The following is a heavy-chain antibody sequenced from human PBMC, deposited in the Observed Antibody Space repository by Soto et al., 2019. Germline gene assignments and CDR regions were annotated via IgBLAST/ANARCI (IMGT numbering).Heavy chain of an antibody. CDR1: GYTFIDYY. D-gene: IGHD6-13*01. CDR2: INPNSGGT. Sequence: QVQLVQSGAEVKKPGASVKVSCKASGYTFIDYYMHWVRQAPGQGLEWMGWINPNSGGTNYAQKFQGWVTMTRDTSISTAYMELSRLRSDDTAVYYCARGPRSSWTSYYYYYDGMDVWGQGTTVTVSS. V-gene: IGHV1-2*04. J-gene: IGHJ6*02. CDR3: ARGPRSSWTSYYYYYDGMDV.